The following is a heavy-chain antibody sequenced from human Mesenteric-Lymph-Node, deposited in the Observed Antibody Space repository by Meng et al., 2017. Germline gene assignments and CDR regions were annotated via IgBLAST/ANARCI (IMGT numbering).Heavy chain of an antibody. J-gene: IGHJ4*02. V-gene: IGHV3-23*01. D-gene: IGHD6-13*01. Sequence: GESLKISCTGSGFTFSTCAMSWVRQAPEKGLEWVSAISGSGGSTYYADSVKGRFTISRDNSKNTLYLQMNSLRAEDTAVYYCARTVLGYSSSWSTFDYWGQGTLVTVSS. CDR1: GFTFSTCA. CDR3: ARTVLGYSSSWSTFDY. CDR2: ISGSGGST.